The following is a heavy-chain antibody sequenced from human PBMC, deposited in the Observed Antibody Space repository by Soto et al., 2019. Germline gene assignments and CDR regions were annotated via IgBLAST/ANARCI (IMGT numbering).Heavy chain of an antibody. Sequence: PSETLSLTCTVSGDSINSGTYSWGWIRQPPGKGLEDIGTIYYSGNTYYNSSLKSRVTISLDTSKNQFSLTLSSVTAADTAVYYCARDGAVLRHLTPHFDYGEPGTQVTLST. CDR3: ARDGAVLRHLTPHFDY. CDR1: GDSINSGTYS. J-gene: IGHJ4*02. V-gene: IGHV4-39*02. D-gene: IGHD3-9*01. CDR2: IYYSGNT.